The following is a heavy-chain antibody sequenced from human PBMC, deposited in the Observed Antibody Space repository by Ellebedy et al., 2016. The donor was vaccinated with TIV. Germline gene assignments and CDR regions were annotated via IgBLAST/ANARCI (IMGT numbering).Heavy chain of an antibody. D-gene: IGHD3-16*01. V-gene: IGHV3-21*01. CDR2: ISSSSSYI. Sequence: GESLKISCAASGFTFSSYSMNWVRQAPGKGLEWVSSISSSSSYIYYADSVKGRFTISRDNAKNSLYLQMNSLRAEDTAVYYCARDVWGEDPGAFDIWGQGTMVTVSS. CDR1: GFTFSSYS. CDR3: ARDVWGEDPGAFDI. J-gene: IGHJ3*02.